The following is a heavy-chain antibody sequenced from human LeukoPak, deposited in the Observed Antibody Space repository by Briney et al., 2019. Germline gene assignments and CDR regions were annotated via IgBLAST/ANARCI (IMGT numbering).Heavy chain of an antibody. CDR1: GLTFNNFA. CDR2: ISGSGGST. D-gene: IGHD2-8*01. V-gene: IGHV3-23*01. J-gene: IGHJ4*02. CDR3: AKMVREFYTISYYFDY. Sequence: PGRSLRLSCAASGLTFNNFAMSWVRQAPGRGLEWVSRISGSGGSTYYADSVKGRFTISRDNSKNTLYLQMNSLRAEDTAVYYCAKMVREFYTISYYFDYWGQGTLVTVSS.